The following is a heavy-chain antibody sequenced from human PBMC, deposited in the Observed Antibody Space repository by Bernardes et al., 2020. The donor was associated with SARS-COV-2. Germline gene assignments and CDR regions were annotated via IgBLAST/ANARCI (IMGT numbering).Heavy chain of an antibody. CDR3: AKFDYSIRYCSSTSCYGPASYYYYGMDV. CDR2: ISGSGGST. J-gene: IGHJ6*02. V-gene: IGHV3-23*01. D-gene: IGHD2-2*01. CDR1: GFTFSSYA. Sequence: GESLRLSCAASGFTFSSYAMSWVRQAPGKGLEWVSAISGSGGSTYYADSVKGRFTISRDNSKNTLYLQMNSLRAEDTAVYYCAKFDYSIRYCSSTSCYGPASYYYYGMDVWGQGTTVTVSS.